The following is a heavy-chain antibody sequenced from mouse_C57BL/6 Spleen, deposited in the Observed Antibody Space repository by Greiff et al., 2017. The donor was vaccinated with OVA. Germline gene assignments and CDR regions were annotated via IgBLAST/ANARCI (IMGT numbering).Heavy chain of an antibody. V-gene: IGHV1-80*01. Sequence: VQLQQSGAELVKPGASVKISCKASGYAFSSYWLNWVKQSPGKGLEWIGQIYPGDGDTNYNGKFKGKATQTAAKSSSTAYMQLSSLTSEDSAVYFCASIYYSNYYFDYWGQGTTLTVSS. CDR3: ASIYYSNYYFDY. CDR2: IYPGDGDT. D-gene: IGHD2-5*01. J-gene: IGHJ2*01. CDR1: GYAFSSYW.